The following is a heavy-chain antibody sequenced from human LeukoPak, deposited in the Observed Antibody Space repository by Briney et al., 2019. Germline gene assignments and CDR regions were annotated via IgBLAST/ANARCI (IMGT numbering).Heavy chain of an antibody. CDR1: ESTFNNYV. J-gene: IGHJ4*02. CDR2: MYLSGTT. D-gene: IGHD3-22*01. V-gene: IGHV4-4*02. CDR3: AGLVGRYSSGLYYYYFDY. Sequence: GSLRLSCAASESTFNNYVVSWIRQAPGKGLEWIGEMYLSGTTHSNPSVKSRVTISIDKSKNQFFLNLSSVTAADTAVYYCAGLVGRYSSGLYYYYFDYWGQGTLVTVSS.